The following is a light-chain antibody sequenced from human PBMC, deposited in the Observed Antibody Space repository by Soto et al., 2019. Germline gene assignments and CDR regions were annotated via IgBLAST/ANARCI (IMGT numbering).Light chain of an antibody. CDR1: QSIGGF. Sequence: DIQMTQSPSSLSVSVGDRVTITCRASQSIGGFLNWYQQKLGKAPKFLVYDASNLESGVPSRFSGSGSGTEFTLTISSLQPDDFATYYCQQYNSYSVTFGQGTKVEIK. CDR3: QQYNSYSVT. V-gene: IGKV1-5*01. J-gene: IGKJ1*01. CDR2: DAS.